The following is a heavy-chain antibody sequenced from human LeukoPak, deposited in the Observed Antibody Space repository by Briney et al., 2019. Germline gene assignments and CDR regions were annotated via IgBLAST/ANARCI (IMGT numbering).Heavy chain of an antibody. J-gene: IGHJ4*02. CDR1: GYTFTSYG. CDR2: ISAYNGNT. CDR3: ARDRKYYGSGSYFPGY. Sequence: ASVKVSCKASGYTFTSYGISWVRQAPGQGLEWMGWISAYNGNTNYAQKLQGRVTMTTDTSTSTAYMELRSLRSDDTAVYYCARDRKYYGSGSYFPGYWGQGTLVTVSS. V-gene: IGHV1-18*04. D-gene: IGHD3-10*01.